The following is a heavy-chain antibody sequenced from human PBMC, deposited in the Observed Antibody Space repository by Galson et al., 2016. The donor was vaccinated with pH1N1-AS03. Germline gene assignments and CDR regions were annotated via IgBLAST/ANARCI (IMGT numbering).Heavy chain of an antibody. V-gene: IGHV4-59*01. Sequence: SETLSLTCTVSGGSITNYYWTWIRQPPGKGLEWIGYIYYNGPANYNPSLNSRVTISADTSKKQFFLNLTSVTAADPAVYFCTRGGTDSSSSPAYFGYWGQGTLVTVSS. CDR2: IYYNGPA. CDR1: GGSITNYY. J-gene: IGHJ4*02. D-gene: IGHD6-6*01. CDR3: TRGGTDSSSSPAYFGY.